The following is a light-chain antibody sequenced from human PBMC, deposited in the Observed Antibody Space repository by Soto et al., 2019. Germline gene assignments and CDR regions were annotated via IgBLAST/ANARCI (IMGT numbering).Light chain of an antibody. Sequence: EILLTQSPGTLSLSPGERATLSCRASQSVSNNYLAWYQQKPGQAPRLLIYGASNRATGIPDRFSGSGSGTDFTLTISRLEPEDFAVYHCQQYGSSGTFGQGTKVDIK. V-gene: IGKV3-20*01. CDR2: GAS. CDR3: QQYGSSGT. J-gene: IGKJ1*01. CDR1: QSVSNNY.